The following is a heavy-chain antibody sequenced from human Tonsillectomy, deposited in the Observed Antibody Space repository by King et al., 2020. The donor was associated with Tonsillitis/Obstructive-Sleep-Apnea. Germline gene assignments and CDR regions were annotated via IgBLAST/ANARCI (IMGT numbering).Heavy chain of an antibody. CDR2: VYYSGRT. J-gene: IGHJ4*02. CDR1: GGSISSYY. Sequence: QVQLQESGPGLVKPSETLSLTCTVAGGSISSYYWSWIRQSPGKGLEWIGYVYYSGRTNYNPSLKSRVTISVDMFKNQFSLKLNSVTATETAVYYCARSITGTSGAYWGQGTLVTVSS. D-gene: IGHD1-20*01. V-gene: IGHV4-59*01. CDR3: ARSITGTSGAY.